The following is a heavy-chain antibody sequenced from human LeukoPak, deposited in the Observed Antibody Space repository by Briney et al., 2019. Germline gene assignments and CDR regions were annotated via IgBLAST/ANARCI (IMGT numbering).Heavy chain of an antibody. CDR1: GGSISSGDYY. CDR3: ARDTTDDSSGYSIFDY. Sequence: SQTLSLTCTVSGGSISSGDYYWSWIRQPPGKGLQWGGYLYYSGSPYYNPALKSRVTRSVDTSKNQFSLKLRSVTAADTDVYYCARDTTDDSSGYSIFDYWGQGTLVTVSS. CDR2: LYYSGSP. D-gene: IGHD3-22*01. J-gene: IGHJ4*02. V-gene: IGHV4-30-4*08.